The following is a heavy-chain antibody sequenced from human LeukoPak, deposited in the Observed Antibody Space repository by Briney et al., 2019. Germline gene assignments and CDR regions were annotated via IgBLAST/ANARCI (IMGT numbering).Heavy chain of an antibody. V-gene: IGHV1-2*02. J-gene: IGHJ3*02. Sequence: VSVKVSCKASGYTFTVYYMHWVRQAPGQGLEWMGWINPNSGGTKYAQNFQGRVTMTRDTSISTAYMELSSLRSDDTAVYYCARDRGGDAFDIWGQGTMVTVSS. CDR1: GYTFTVYY. D-gene: IGHD3-10*01. CDR3: ARDRGGDAFDI. CDR2: INPNSGGT.